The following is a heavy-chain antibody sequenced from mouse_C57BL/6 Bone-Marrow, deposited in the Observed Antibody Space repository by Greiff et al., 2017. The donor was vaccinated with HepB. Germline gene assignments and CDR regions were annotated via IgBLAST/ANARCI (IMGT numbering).Heavy chain of an antibody. V-gene: IGHV1-81*01. CDR3: ARAVCYGSTPFAY. J-gene: IGHJ3*01. CDR1: GYTFTSYG. CDR2: IYPRSGNT. Sequence: VQLQQSGAELARPGASVKLSCKASGYTFTSYGISWVKQRTGQGLEWIGEIYPRSGNTYYNEKFKGKATLSADKSSSTAYMELRSLTSEDSAVYVCARAVCYGSTPFAYWGQGTLVTVSA. D-gene: IGHD1-1*01.